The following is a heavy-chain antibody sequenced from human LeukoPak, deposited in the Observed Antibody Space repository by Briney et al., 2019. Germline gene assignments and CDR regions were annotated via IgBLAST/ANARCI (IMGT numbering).Heavy chain of an antibody. CDR2: IVTSGST. CDR1: GGSISGYY. D-gene: IGHD6-13*01. Sequence: SETLSLTCTVSGGSISGYYWSWIRQPAGKGLEWIGRIVTSGSTNYNPSLKSRVTMSVDTSKSQFSLKLSSVIAADTAVYYCARQIASAGTAGFDFWGQGALVTVSS. V-gene: IGHV4-4*07. J-gene: IGHJ4*02. CDR3: ARQIASAGTAGFDF.